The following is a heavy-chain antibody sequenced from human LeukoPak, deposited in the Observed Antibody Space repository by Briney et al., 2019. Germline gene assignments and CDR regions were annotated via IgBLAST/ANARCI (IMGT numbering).Heavy chain of an antibody. CDR1: GYTFTSYA. D-gene: IGHD1-26*01. CDR3: ARGVGATTVWFDP. V-gene: IGHV1-3*01. J-gene: IGHJ5*02. CDR2: INAGNGNT. Sequence: ASVKVSCKASGYTFTSYAMHWVRQAPGQRLEWMGWINAGNGNTKYSQKFQGRVTITRDTSASTAYKELSSLRSEDTAVYYCARGVGATTVWFDPWGQGTLVTVSS.